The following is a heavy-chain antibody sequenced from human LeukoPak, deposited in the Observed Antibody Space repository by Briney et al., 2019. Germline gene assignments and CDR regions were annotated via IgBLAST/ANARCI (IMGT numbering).Heavy chain of an antibody. D-gene: IGHD3-22*01. CDR2: ITSSGGST. CDR3: ARSLHITLIAYFDY. CDR1: GFIFRKYV. V-gene: IGHV3-23*01. J-gene: IGHJ4*02. Sequence: GGSLRLSCAASGFIFRKYVMSWVRQAPGKGLEWVSAITSSGGSTYYADSVKGRFTISRDNSKNTLYLQMNSLRAEDTAVYYCARSLHITLIAYFDYWGQGTLVTVSS.